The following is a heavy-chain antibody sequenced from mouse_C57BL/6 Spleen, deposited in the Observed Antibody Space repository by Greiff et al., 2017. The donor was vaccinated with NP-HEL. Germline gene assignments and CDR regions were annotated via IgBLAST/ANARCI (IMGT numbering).Heavy chain of an antibody. D-gene: IGHD1-1*01. J-gene: IGHJ4*01. Sequence: QVQLQQPGAELVKPGASVKLSCKASGYTFTSYWMHWVKQRPGQGLEWIGMIHPNSGSTNYNEKFKSKATLTVDKSSSTAYMQLSSLTSEDSAVYYCARRNYYDSSDTMDYWGQGTSLTVSS. V-gene: IGHV1-64*01. CDR2: IHPNSGST. CDR3: ARRNYYDSSDTMDY. CDR1: GYTFTSYW.